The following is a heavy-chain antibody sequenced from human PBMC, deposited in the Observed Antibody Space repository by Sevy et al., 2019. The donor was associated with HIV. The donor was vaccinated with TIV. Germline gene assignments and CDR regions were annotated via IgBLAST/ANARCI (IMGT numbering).Heavy chain of an antibody. D-gene: IGHD1-26*01. CDR3: ARSVGKHDAFDI. CDR1: GGSFSGYY. CDR2: INHSGST. Sequence: SETLSLTCAVYGGSFSGYYWSWIRQPPGKGLEWIGEINHSGSTNYNPSLKSRVTISVDTSKNQFSLKLSSVTAADTAVYYCARSVGKHDAFDIWGQGTMVTVSS. J-gene: IGHJ3*02. V-gene: IGHV4-34*01.